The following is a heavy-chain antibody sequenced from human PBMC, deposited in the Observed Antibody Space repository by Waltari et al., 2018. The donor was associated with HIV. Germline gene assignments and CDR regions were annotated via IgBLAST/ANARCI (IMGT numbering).Heavy chain of an antibody. CDR1: GGSFSGYY. Sequence: QVQLQQWGAGLLKPSETLSLTCAVYGGSFSGYYWSWIRQPPGKGLEWIGEINHSGSTNYNPSLKSRVTISVDTSKNQFSLKLSSVTAADTAVYYCARGRWGGNRGYYYGYWGQGTLVTVSS. D-gene: IGHD3-22*01. V-gene: IGHV4-34*01. CDR2: INHSGST. CDR3: ARGRWGGNRGYYYGY. J-gene: IGHJ4*02.